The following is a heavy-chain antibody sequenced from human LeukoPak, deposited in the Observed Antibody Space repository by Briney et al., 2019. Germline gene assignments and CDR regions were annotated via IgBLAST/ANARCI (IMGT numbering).Heavy chain of an antibody. CDR3: ARDPATYNWNDVGYFDY. CDR2: ISAYNGNT. J-gene: IGHJ4*02. D-gene: IGHD1-1*01. Sequence: ASVKVSCKASGYTFTSYGISWVRQAPGQGLEWMGWISAYNGNTNYAQKLQGRVTMTTDTSTSTAYMELRSLRSDDTAVYYCARDPATYNWNDVGYFDYWGQGTLVTVSS. V-gene: IGHV1-18*01. CDR1: GYTFTSYG.